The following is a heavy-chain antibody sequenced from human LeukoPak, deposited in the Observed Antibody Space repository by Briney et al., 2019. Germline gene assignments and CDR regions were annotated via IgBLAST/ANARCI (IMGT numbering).Heavy chain of an antibody. CDR1: GYTFTSYG. V-gene: IGHV1-18*01. D-gene: IGHD6-13*01. Sequence: ASVKVSCKASGYTFTSYGISWVRQAPGQGPEWMGWISAYNGNTNYAQKLQGRVTMTTDTSTSTAYMELRSLRSDDTAVYYCARDFIAAAGDYYYYGMDVWGQGTTVTVSS. J-gene: IGHJ6*02. CDR3: ARDFIAAAGDYYYYGMDV. CDR2: ISAYNGNT.